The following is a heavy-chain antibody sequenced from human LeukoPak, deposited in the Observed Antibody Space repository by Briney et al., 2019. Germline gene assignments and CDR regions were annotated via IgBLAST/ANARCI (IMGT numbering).Heavy chain of an antibody. J-gene: IGHJ4*02. Sequence: GGSLRLSCAASGSTFSSNGMHWVRQAPGKGLERVAFIRYDGSNKYYADSVKGRFTISRDNSKNTLYLQMNSLRAEDTAVYYCAKDMGTRFLEWLSTDYWGQGTLVTVSS. V-gene: IGHV3-30*02. CDR2: IRYDGSNK. CDR3: AKDMGTRFLEWLSTDY. D-gene: IGHD3-3*01. CDR1: GSTFSSNG.